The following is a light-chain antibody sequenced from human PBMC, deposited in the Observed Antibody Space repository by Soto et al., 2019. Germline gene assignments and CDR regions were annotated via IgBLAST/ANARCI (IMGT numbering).Light chain of an antibody. CDR2: KSS. J-gene: IGKJ2*01. CDR3: QQYHSYSYP. Sequence: DIQMTQSPSTLSASVGDRVTITCRASQSISSWLAWYQQKPGKAPKLLISKSSSIESGVPSRFIGSGSRTEFTLTISRLKLDDFATCNCQQYHSYSYPFGQGTKPEIK. V-gene: IGKV1-5*03. CDR1: QSISSW.